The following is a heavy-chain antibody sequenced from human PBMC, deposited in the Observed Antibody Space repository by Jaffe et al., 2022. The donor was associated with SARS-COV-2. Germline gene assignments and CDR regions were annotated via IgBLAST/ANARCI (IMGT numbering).Heavy chain of an antibody. J-gene: IGHJ4*02. CDR1: GFTFDDYA. CDR2: ISWNSGSI. D-gene: IGHD2-15*01. V-gene: IGHV3-9*01. Sequence: EVQLVESGGGLVQPGRSLRLSCAASGFTFDDYAMHWVRQAPGKGLEWVSGISWNSGSIGYADSVKGRFTISRDNAKNSLYLQMNSLRAEDTALYYCAKGTNPELLSPPDYWGQGTLVTVSS. CDR3: AKGTNPELLSPPDY.